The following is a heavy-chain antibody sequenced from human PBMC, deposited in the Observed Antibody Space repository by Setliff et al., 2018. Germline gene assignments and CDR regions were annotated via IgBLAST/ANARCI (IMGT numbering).Heavy chain of an antibody. V-gene: IGHV4-59*01. D-gene: IGHD3-10*01. J-gene: IGHJ6*02. Sequence: PSETLSLTCTVPGGSISTYYWSWIRQPPGKGPEWIGYIYYSGSTNYNPSLKSRLTISVDTSKNQFSLKLSSVTAADTAVYYCARDARAPWFYYGMDVWGQGTTVTVSS. CDR1: GGSISTYY. CDR2: IYYSGST. CDR3: ARDARAPWFYYGMDV.